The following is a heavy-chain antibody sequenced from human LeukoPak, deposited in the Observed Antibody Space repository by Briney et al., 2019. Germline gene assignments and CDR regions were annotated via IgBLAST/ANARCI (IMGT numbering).Heavy chain of an antibody. J-gene: IGHJ4*02. CDR2: IYYSGST. V-gene: IGHV4-39*07. D-gene: IGHD6-6*01. Sequence: SETLSLTCTVSGGSISSSSYYWGWIRQPPGKGLEWIGSIYYSGSTYYNPSLKSRVTISVDTSKNQFSLKLSSVTAADTAVYYCARVWGGSSSFDYWGQETLVTVSS. CDR1: GGSISSSSYY. CDR3: ARVWGGSSSFDY.